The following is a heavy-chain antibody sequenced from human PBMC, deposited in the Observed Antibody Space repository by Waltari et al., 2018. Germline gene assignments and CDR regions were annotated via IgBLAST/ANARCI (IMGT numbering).Heavy chain of an antibody. CDR1: GYAFSVYY. CDR2: INPRDGRT. J-gene: IGHJ4*02. V-gene: IGHV1-46*01. Sequence: QVQLVQSGPEVKKPGASVKVSCKASGYAFSVYYMHWVRQAPGQGLEWVGVINPRDGRTSYAQKFQGSITMTSDTSTNTVYMELRSLRSEDTAVYYCARALGYADGFWGQGTLVTVSS. CDR3: ARALGYADGF. D-gene: IGHD2-15*01.